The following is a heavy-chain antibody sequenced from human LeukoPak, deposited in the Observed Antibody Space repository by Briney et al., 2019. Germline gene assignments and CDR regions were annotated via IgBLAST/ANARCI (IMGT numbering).Heavy chain of an antibody. V-gene: IGHV3-21*01. CDR1: GFTFSSYA. CDR3: ARDRGGSYSSGWYAFDI. CDR2: ISSSSYI. D-gene: IGHD6-19*01. Sequence: GGSLRLSCAASGFTFSSYAMSWVRQAPGKGLEWVSSISSSSYIYYADSVKGRFTISRDNAKNSLYLQMNSLRAEDTAVYYCARDRGGSYSSGWYAFDIWGQGTMVTVSS. J-gene: IGHJ3*02.